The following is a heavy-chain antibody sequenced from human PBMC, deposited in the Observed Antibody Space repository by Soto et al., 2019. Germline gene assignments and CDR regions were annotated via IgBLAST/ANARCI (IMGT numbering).Heavy chain of an antibody. CDR1: EFTFNIYA. Sequence: EVQLLESGGGLVRPGGSLRLSCAASEFTFNIYAMNWVRQAPGKGLEWISGISGSGASTYYTDSVKGRFTISRDNSKNTLFLQMNSVRAEDTALYYCAKSRSRRTYGYEGDRYGMDVWGQGTTVTVSS. D-gene: IGHD5-18*01. CDR2: ISGSGAST. CDR3: AKSRSRRTYGYEGDRYGMDV. V-gene: IGHV3-23*01. J-gene: IGHJ6*02.